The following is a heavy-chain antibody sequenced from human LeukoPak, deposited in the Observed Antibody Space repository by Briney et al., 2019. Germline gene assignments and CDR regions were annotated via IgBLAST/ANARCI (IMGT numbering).Heavy chain of an antibody. CDR3: ASLTRDSSGYYY. V-gene: IGHV3-7*01. J-gene: IGHJ4*02. Sequence: GGSLRLSCAASGFTFSTYWMSWVRQAPGKGLEWVANIKEDGSEKYYVDSVKGRFTISRDNAKNSLYLQMNSLRAEDTAVYYCASLTRDSSGYYYWGQGTLVTVSS. D-gene: IGHD3-22*01. CDR2: IKEDGSEK. CDR1: GFTFSTYW.